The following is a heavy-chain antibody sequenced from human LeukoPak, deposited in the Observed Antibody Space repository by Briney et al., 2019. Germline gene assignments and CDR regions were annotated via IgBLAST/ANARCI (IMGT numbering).Heavy chain of an antibody. CDR1: GFTFSSYW. CDR2: IRSNGSRT. V-gene: IGHV3-74*01. D-gene: IGHD3-10*02. Sequence: GGSLRLSCAASGFTFSSYWMHWVRQAPGKGLVWVSRIRSNGSRTYYADSVKGRFTISRDNAKNTLYLQMNSLRAEDTAVYYCAELGITMIGGVWGKGTTVTISS. CDR3: AELGITMIGGV. J-gene: IGHJ6*04.